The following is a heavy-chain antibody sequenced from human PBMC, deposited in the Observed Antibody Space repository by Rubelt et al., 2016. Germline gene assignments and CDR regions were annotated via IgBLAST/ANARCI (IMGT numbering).Heavy chain of an antibody. CDR1: GGTFSSYA. D-gene: IGHD3-3*01. Sequence: QVQLVQSGAEVKKPGSSVKVSCKASGGTFSSYAISWVRQAPGQGLEWMGRIIPILGIANYAQKFQGRVTITADKSTSTAYMGLSSLRSEDTAVYYCAGGITIFGVASGYFDYWGQGTLVTVSS. CDR2: IIPILGIA. V-gene: IGHV1-69*04. J-gene: IGHJ4*02. CDR3: AGGITIFGVASGYFDY.